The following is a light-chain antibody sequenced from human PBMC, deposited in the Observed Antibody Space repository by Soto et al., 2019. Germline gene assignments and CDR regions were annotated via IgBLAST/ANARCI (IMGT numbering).Light chain of an antibody. CDR3: SSYAGSKNSV. J-gene: IGLJ3*02. Sequence: QSALTQPPSASGSPGQSVTISCTGTSSDVGGYNYVSWYQQHPDKAPKLMIYEVSKRPSGVPERFSGSKSGNTASLTVSGLQAEDEADYYCSSYAGSKNSVFGGGTKLTVL. CDR1: SSDVGGYNY. CDR2: EVS. V-gene: IGLV2-8*01.